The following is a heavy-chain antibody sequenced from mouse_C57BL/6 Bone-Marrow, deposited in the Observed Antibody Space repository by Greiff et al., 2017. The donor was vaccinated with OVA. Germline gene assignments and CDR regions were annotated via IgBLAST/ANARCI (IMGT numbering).Heavy chain of an antibody. D-gene: IGHD2-5*01. CDR1: GYTFTSYG. CDR2: IYPRSGNT. V-gene: IGHV1-81*01. CDR3: ARTSYYSNPDV. Sequence: QVQLQQSGAELARPGASVKLSCKASGYTFTSYGISWVKQRTGQGLEWIGEIYPRSGNTYYNEKFKGKATLTADKYSSTAYMELRSLTSEDAAVYFCARTSYYSNPDVWGTGTTVTVSS. J-gene: IGHJ1*03.